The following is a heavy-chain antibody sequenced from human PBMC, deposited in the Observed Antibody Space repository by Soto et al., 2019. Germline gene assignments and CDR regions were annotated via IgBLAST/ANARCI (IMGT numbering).Heavy chain of an antibody. CDR1: GIIFSYHA. CDR3: ARDAISMVRGTNNWFDP. J-gene: IGHJ5*02. Sequence: GSLILSCASSGIIFSYHAMSWVRQAPGKGLEWVSAISGNGIATYYADSVKGRFTISRDNSKNTLYLQMNRLRADDTAVYYCARDAISMVRGTNNWFDPWGQGTLVTVSS. V-gene: IGHV3-23*01. D-gene: IGHD3-10*01. CDR2: ISGNGIAT.